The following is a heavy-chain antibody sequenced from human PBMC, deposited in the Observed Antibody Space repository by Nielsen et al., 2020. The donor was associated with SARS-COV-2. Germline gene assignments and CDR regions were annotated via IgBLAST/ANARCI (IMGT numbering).Heavy chain of an antibody. D-gene: IGHD1-1*01. Sequence: GGSLRLSCAASGFTLSSRWMHWVRQAPGKGLVWVSHINTDGSVRNYADSVKGRFTISRDNAKNALDLQMNSLRAEDSAVYYCARDLTWNQADLWSQGPLVTVSS. J-gene: IGHJ5*02. V-gene: IGHV3-74*01. CDR2: INTDGSVR. CDR3: ARDLTWNQADL. CDR1: GFTLSSRW.